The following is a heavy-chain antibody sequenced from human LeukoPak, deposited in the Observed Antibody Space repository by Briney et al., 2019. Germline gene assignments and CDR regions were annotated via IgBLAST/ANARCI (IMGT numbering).Heavy chain of an antibody. CDR2: ISYDGSNK. D-gene: IGHD2-15*01. CDR1: GFTFSSYG. CDR3: ARDPLLCSGGSCYLYYFDY. V-gene: IGHV3-30*03. J-gene: IGHJ4*02. Sequence: PGRSLRLSCAASGFTFSSYGMHWVRQAPGKGLEWVAVISYDGSNKYYADSVKGRFTISRDNSKNTLYLQMNSLRAEDTAVYYCARDPLLCSGGSCYLYYFDYWGQGTLVTVSS.